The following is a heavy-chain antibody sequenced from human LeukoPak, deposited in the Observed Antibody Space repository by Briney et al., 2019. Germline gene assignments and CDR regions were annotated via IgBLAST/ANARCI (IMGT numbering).Heavy chain of an antibody. J-gene: IGHJ3*02. CDR3: AREDVNIEVAASGPFDI. CDR2: IMSDARST. CDR1: GFTFISYW. Sequence: PGGSLRLSCAASGFTFISYWMHLVRQAPGKGLVLVSRIMSDARSTTYADAVKGRFTSSRDNAKNTLYLQMNSLRAEDTAVYYCAREDVNIEVAASGPFDIWGQGTMVTVSS. V-gene: IGHV3-74*01. D-gene: IGHD6-19*01.